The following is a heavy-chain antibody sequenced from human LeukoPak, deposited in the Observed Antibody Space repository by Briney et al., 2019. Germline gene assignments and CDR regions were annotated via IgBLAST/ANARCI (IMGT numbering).Heavy chain of an antibody. V-gene: IGHV3-30*02. D-gene: IGHD2-2*01. CDR3: ANSYVVVPAATFDY. Sequence: GGSLRLSCAASGFTFSSYAMHWVRQAPGKGLEWVAFIRHDESNKYYADSVKGRFTISRDNSKNTLYPQMNSLRAEDTAVYYCANSYVVVPAATFDYWGQGTLVTVSS. CDR2: IRHDESNK. CDR1: GFTFSSYA. J-gene: IGHJ4*02.